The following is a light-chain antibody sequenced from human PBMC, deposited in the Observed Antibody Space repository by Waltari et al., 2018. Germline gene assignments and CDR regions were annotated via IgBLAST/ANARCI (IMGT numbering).Light chain of an antibody. CDR3: SSYAGGSSLM. Sequence: QSALTQPPSASGSPGQSITIPCTGISTDLAGPAPVFWYQQHPGKAPKLLIYAGTKRPSGVPDRFSGSKSDNTASLAVSGLQAEDEADYYCSSYAGGSSLMFGGGTKLTVL. CDR2: AGT. V-gene: IGLV2-8*01. CDR1: STDLAGPAP. J-gene: IGLJ3*02.